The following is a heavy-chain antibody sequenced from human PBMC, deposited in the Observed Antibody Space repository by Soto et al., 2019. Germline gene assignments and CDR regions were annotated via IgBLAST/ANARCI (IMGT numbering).Heavy chain of an antibody. Sequence: ASVKVSCKASGYTFTSYAMHWVRQAPGQRLEWMGWINAGNGNTKYSQKFQGRVTITRDTSASTAYMELSSLRSEDTAVYYCARAKLRTIFGVVPPYYYYGMDVWGQGTTVTVSS. CDR1: GYTFTSYA. V-gene: IGHV1-3*01. CDR3: ARAKLRTIFGVVPPYYYYGMDV. CDR2: INAGNGNT. D-gene: IGHD3-3*01. J-gene: IGHJ6*02.